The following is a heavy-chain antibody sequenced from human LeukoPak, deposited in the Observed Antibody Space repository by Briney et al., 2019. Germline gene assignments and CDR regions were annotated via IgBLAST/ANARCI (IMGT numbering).Heavy chain of an antibody. D-gene: IGHD6-13*01. CDR3: STFDSSWYGGETKAFDY. J-gene: IGHJ4*02. CDR2: IKSKSDGGTP. V-gene: IGHV3-15*01. CDR1: GFTFNNAW. Sequence: GGSLRLSCAASGFTFNNAWMNWVRQAPGKGLEWVGRIKSKSDGGTPDYAAPVKGRFTISRDDSEETLYLQMNSLQTADTAVYYCSTFDSSWYGGETKAFDYWGQGTLVTVS.